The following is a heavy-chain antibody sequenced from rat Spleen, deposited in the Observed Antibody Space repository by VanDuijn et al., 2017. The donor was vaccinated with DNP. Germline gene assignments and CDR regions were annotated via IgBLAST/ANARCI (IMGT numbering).Heavy chain of an antibody. V-gene: IGHV5S10*01. Sequence: EVQLVESGGGLVQPGRSLKLSCAASGFTFSDYNMAWVRQAPKKGLEWVATIIYAGSRTYYRDSVKGRFTISRDNAKSTLYLQMDSLRSEDTATYYCATLGSSYFDYWGQGVMVTVSS. D-gene: IGHD3-1*01. CDR3: ATLGSSYFDY. CDR2: IIYAGSRT. J-gene: IGHJ2*01. CDR1: GFTFSDYN.